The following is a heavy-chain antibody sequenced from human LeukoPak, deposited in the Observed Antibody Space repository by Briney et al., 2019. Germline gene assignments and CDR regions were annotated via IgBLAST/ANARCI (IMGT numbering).Heavy chain of an antibody. V-gene: IGHV4-39*07. D-gene: IGHD6-13*01. J-gene: IGHJ4*02. CDR3: ARGFWIAAAPTD. CDR1: GGSISSSSYY. CDR2: IYYSGST. Sequence: SETLSLTCTVSGGSISSSSYYWGWIRQPPGKGLEWIGSIYYSGSTYYNPSLKSRVTISVDTSKNQFSLKLSSVTAADTAVYYCARGFWIAAAPTDWGQGTLVTVSS.